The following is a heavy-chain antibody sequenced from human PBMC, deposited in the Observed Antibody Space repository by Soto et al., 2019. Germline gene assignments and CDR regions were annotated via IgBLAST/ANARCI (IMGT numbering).Heavy chain of an antibody. Sequence: PGGSLRLSCAASGFTFSSYSMNWVRQAPGKGLEWVSSISSSSSYIYYADSVKGRFTISRDNAKNSLYLQMNSLRAEDTAVYYCARTIAVAGTFDYWGQGTLVTVSS. CDR2: ISSSSSYI. CDR3: ARTIAVAGTFDY. D-gene: IGHD6-19*01. J-gene: IGHJ4*02. CDR1: GFTFSSYS. V-gene: IGHV3-21*01.